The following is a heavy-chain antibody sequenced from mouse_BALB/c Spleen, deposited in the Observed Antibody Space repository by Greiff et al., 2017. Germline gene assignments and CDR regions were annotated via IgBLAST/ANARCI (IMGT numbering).Heavy chain of an antibody. CDR1: GYSFTDYI. CDR3: AITGTGPYYAMDY. CDR2: INPYYGST. D-gene: IGHD4-1*01. Sequence: VQLQQTGPELVKPGASVKISCKASGYSFTDYIMLWVKQSHGKSLEWIGNINPYYGSTSYNLKFKGKATLTVDKSSSTAYMQLNSLTSEDSAVYYCAITGTGPYYAMDYWGQGTSVTVSS. J-gene: IGHJ4*01. V-gene: IGHV1-39*01.